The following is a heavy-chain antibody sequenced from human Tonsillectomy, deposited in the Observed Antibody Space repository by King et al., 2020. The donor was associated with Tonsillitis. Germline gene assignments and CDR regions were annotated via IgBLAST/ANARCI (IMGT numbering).Heavy chain of an antibody. J-gene: IGHJ4*02. Sequence: VQLVESGGGLVQPGGSLRLSCAASGFTVSSNYMSWVRQAPGKGLEWVSVIYSGGSTYYADSVKGRFTISRDNSKNTLYLQMNSLRVEDTAVYYCARADYDILPGYYRPFDYWGQGTLVTVSS. CDR1: GFTVSSNY. D-gene: IGHD3-9*01. CDR2: IYSGGST. V-gene: IGHV3-66*01. CDR3: ARADYDILPGYYRPFDY.